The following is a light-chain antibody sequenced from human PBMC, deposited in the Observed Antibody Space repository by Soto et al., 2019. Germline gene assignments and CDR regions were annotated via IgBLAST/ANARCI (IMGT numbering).Light chain of an antibody. J-gene: IGKJ1*01. V-gene: IGKV3-15*01. CDR3: QQYNNWPGT. CDR2: GAS. CDR1: QSVSSN. Sequence: EIVMTQSPATLSVSPGERATLSCRASQSVSSNLAWYQQKPGQAPRLLIYGASTRATGIPARFSGSGSGTEFTLTISSLQSEDFPLYYCQQYNNWPGTFGQGTKVDIK.